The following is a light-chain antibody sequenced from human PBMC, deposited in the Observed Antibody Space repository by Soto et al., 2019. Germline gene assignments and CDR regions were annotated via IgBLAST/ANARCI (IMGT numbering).Light chain of an antibody. CDR3: QXXXNXPXT. CDR2: GAS. CDR1: QSVSSN. V-gene: IGKV3-15*01. Sequence: EIVMTQSPATLSVSPGERATLSCRASQSVSSNLAWYQQKPGQAPRLLIYGASTRATGIPARFSGSGSGTEFTLTXSSXQSXDXAXXYXQXXXNXPXTFGGGTKVEIK. J-gene: IGKJ4*01.